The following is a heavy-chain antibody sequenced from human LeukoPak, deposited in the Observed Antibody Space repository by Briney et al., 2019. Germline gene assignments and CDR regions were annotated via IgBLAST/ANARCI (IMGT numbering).Heavy chain of an antibody. V-gene: IGHV3-53*01. Sequence: GGSLRLSCAASGFTVSNNYMSWVRQAPGKGLEWVSIIYSDGSTYYADSVKDRFTISRDNSKNTLYFQMNSLRAEDTAVYYCARGRAGYSYGYDYWGQGTLVTVSS. CDR3: ARGRAGYSYGYDY. J-gene: IGHJ4*02. D-gene: IGHD5-18*01. CDR1: GFTVSNNY. CDR2: IYSDGST.